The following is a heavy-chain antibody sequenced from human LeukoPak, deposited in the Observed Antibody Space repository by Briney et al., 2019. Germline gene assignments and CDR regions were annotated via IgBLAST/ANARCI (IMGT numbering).Heavy chain of an antibody. V-gene: IGHV1-2*02. CDR3: ARVSGSSEAAFDI. CDR2: INPNSGDT. D-gene: IGHD3-10*01. Sequence: ASVKVSCKASGYTFTGYYMHWVRQAPGQGLEWVGWINPNSGDTNSAQKFQGRVTMTRDTSISTAYMELRRLSPDDTAVYFCARVSGSSEAAFDIWGPGTMVTVSS. CDR1: GYTFTGYY. J-gene: IGHJ3*02.